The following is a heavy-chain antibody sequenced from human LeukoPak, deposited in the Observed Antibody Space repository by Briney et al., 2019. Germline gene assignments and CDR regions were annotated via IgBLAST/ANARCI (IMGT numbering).Heavy chain of an antibody. CDR2: IYSGGST. V-gene: IGHV3-53*01. D-gene: IGHD6-13*01. CDR1: GFTVSSNY. CDR3: ARDLGTNAFDI. Sequence: GGSLRLSRAASGFTVSSNYMSWVRQAPGKGLEWVSVIYSGGSTYYADSVKGRFTISRDNSKNTLYLQMNSLRAEDTAVYYCARDLGTNAFDIWGQGTMVTVSS. J-gene: IGHJ3*02.